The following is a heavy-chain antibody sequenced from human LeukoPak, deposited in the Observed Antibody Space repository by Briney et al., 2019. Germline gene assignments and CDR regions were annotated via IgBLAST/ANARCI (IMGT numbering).Heavy chain of an antibody. CDR1: GFTFSTYA. J-gene: IGHJ6*02. CDR3: AREWDQGYYDSSGYWLSYGMDV. CDR2: ISYDGSSK. V-gene: IGHV3-30-3*01. Sequence: GRSLRLPCAASGFTFSTYAMHWVRQAPGKGLEWVAVISYDGSSKYYADSVKGRFTISRDNSKNTLYLQMNSLRAEDTAVYYCAREWDQGYYDSSGYWLSYGMDVWGQGTTVTVSS. D-gene: IGHD3-22*01.